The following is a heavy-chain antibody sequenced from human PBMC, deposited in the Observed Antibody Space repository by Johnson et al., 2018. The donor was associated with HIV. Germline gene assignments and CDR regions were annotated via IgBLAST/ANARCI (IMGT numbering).Heavy chain of an antibody. CDR2: LYSGGST. D-gene: IGHD3-3*01. CDR3: ARAPEVWELRHPGTFDI. CDR1: GFTVSSNY. V-gene: IGHV3-66*01. J-gene: IGHJ3*02. Sequence: VQLVESGGGLVQPGGSLRLSCAASGFTVSSNYMSWVRQAPGKGLEWVSVLYSGGSTYYADSVKGRFSISRDNSKNTLYLQMNSLRAEDTAVYYCARAPEVWELRHPGTFDIWGQGTMVTVSS.